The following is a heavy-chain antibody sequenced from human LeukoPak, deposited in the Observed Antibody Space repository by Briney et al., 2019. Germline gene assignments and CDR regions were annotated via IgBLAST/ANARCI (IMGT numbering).Heavy chain of an antibody. Sequence: SETLSLTCTVSGGSISSYYWSWIRQPPGKGLEWIGYIYYSGSTNYNPSLKSRVTISVDTSKNQFSLKLSSVTAADTAVYYCAREAYDILTGYYMLDYWGQGTLVTVSS. D-gene: IGHD3-9*01. CDR3: AREAYDILTGYYMLDY. V-gene: IGHV4-59*01. CDR2: IYYSGST. J-gene: IGHJ4*02. CDR1: GGSISSYY.